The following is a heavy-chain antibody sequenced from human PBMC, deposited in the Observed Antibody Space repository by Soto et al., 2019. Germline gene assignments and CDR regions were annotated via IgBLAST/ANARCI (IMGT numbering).Heavy chain of an antibody. CDR1: GFTVSNNY. Sequence: EVQLVESGGGLIQPGGSLRLSCAASGFTVSNNYMSWVRQAPGKGLEWVSTVYGGGSTYYADSVKGRFTISRDNSKNTLYLEMNSLRGDDAAVYYCARDKGPGPAVYYFDYWGQGTLVTVSS. D-gene: IGHD6-19*01. CDR3: ARDKGPGPAVYYFDY. J-gene: IGHJ4*02. V-gene: IGHV3-66*03. CDR2: VYGGGST.